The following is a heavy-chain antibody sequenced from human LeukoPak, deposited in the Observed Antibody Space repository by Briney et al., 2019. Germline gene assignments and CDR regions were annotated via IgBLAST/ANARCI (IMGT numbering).Heavy chain of an antibody. CDR1: GFTFSNAW. CDR3: AKDHVDWRSVGN. CDR2: IKSKTDGGTT. V-gene: IGHV3-15*01. Sequence: PGGSLRLSCAASGFTFSNAWMSWVRQAPGKGLEWVGRIKSKTDGGTTDYAAPVKGRFTISRDNSKNTLYLQMNSPRAEDTAVYYCAKDHVDWRSVGNWGQGTLVTVSS. J-gene: IGHJ4*02. D-gene: IGHD3-16*01.